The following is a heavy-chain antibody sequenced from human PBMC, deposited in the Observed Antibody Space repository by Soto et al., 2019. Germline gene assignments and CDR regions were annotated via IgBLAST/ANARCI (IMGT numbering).Heavy chain of an antibody. CDR2: IYYSGST. CDR1: GGSISSGGYY. CDR3: ARDRPDYYGSATDYYYYMDV. D-gene: IGHD3-10*01. Sequence: SETLSLTCTVSGGSISSGGYYWSWIRQHPGKGLEWIGYIYYSGSTYYNPSLKSRVTISVDTSKNQFSLKLSSVTAADTAVYYCARDRPDYYGSATDYYYYMDVWGKGTTVTVSS. V-gene: IGHV4-31*03. J-gene: IGHJ6*03.